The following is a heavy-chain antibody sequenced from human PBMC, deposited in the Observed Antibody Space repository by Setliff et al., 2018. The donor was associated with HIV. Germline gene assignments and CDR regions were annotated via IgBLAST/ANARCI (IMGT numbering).Heavy chain of an antibody. CDR1: GYSISGGYY. V-gene: IGHV4-38-2*01. J-gene: IGHJ4*02. D-gene: IGHD3-3*01. Sequence: PSETLSLTCAVPGYSISGGYYWGWIRQPPGKGLEWIGEINHAGSTNFNPSLKGRVTISVDMSKRQFSLHLTSVTAADTAVYYCATLSGPVDHWGQGTLVTVSS. CDR2: INHAGST. CDR3: ATLSGPVDH.